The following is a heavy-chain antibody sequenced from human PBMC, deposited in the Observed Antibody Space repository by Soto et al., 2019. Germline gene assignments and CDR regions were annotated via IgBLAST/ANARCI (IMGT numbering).Heavy chain of an antibody. Sequence: GASVEVSCKASGGTFSSYSISWVRQAPGQGLEWMGGIIPIFGTANYAQKFQGRVTITADKSTSTAYMELSSLRSEDTAVYYCASSHIVVVTAIPDWFDPWGQGTLVTVSS. CDR2: IIPIFGTA. D-gene: IGHD2-21*02. CDR3: ASSHIVVVTAIPDWFDP. J-gene: IGHJ5*02. CDR1: GGTFSSYS. V-gene: IGHV1-69*06.